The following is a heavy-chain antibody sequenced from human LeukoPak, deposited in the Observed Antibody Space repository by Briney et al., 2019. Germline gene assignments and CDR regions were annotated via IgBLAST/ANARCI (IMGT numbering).Heavy chain of an antibody. CDR3: GRDCSGGSCYFYFDY. CDR1: GFTFNNHG. Sequence: GGSLRLSCAASGFTFNNHGMHWVRQAPGKGLEWVAVISYDGSNNDYADSVKGRFIISRDNSKNTLYLQMNSLRAEDTAVYYCGRDCSGGSCYFYFDYWGQGTLVTVSS. V-gene: IGHV3-30-3*01. J-gene: IGHJ4*02. D-gene: IGHD2-15*01. CDR2: ISYDGSNN.